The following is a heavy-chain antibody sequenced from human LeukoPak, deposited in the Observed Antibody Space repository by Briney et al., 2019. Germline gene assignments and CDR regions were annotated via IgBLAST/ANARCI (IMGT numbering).Heavy chain of an antibody. V-gene: IGHV4-30-4*08. CDR2: IYYSGST. Sequence: SETLSLTCTVSGGSISSGDYYWSWIRQPPGKGLEWIGYIYYSGSTYYNPSLKSRVTISVDTSKNQFSLKLSSVTAADTAVYYYARGSRFYGDYYWGQGTLVTVSS. J-gene: IGHJ4*02. CDR3: ARGSRFYGDYY. D-gene: IGHD4-17*01. CDR1: GGSISSGDYY.